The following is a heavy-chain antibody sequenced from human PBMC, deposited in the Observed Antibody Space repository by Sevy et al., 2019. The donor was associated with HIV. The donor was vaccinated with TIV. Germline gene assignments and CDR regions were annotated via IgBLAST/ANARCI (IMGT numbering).Heavy chain of an antibody. Sequence: GGSLRLSCAASGFTVSSDYMTWVRQAPGKGLEWVSVIYSGGTTYYADSVKGRFTISRDNSKNTVYLQMNSLRAEYTAVYYCARESSSTWQAGYYGMAVWGQGTTVTVSS. V-gene: IGHV3-66*01. CDR1: GFTVSSDY. D-gene: IGHD6-13*01. J-gene: IGHJ6*02. CDR3: ARESSSTWQAGYYGMAV. CDR2: IYSGGTT.